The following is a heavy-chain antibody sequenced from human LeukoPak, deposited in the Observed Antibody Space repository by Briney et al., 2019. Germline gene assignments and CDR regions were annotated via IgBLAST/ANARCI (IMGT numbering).Heavy chain of an antibody. D-gene: IGHD2-15*01. CDR3: VRDRIVVAPSNWFAP. J-gene: IGHJ5*02. CDR2: ISSDGSTK. V-gene: IGHV3-30*04. CDR1: GFTFRNYA. Sequence: GGSLRLSCAASGFTFRNYAMHGVRQAPGKGLEWVAVISSDGSTKYYTDSVTGRFTIYRDNSNNTLYLQMTSLRPEDTAVYSCVRDRIVVAPSNWFAPWGQGTLVTVSS.